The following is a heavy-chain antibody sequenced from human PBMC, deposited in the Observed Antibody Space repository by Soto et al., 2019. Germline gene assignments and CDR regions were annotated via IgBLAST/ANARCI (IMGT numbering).Heavy chain of an antibody. CDR3: ARVTSYSSCWRTTRDYYYYVIDA. J-gene: IGHJ6*02. V-gene: IGHV3-33*01. CDR1: GFTFSSYG. Sequence: QVQLVESGGGVVQPGRSLRLSCAASGFTFSSYGMHWVRQAPGKGLEWVAAIWYDGRNKYYADSVKGRFTISRDNSNNTLYLQMNNLRAKDTAIYYSARVTSYSSCWRTTRDYYYYVIDAWGPGTTVTVSS. D-gene: IGHD6-19*01. CDR2: IWYDGRNK.